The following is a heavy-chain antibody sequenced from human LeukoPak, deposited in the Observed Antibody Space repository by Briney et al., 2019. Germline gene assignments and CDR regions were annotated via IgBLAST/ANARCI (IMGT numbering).Heavy chain of an antibody. D-gene: IGHD3-10*01. CDR3: ARSYYGSGTSYGMDV. CDR1: GFTFSRHW. CDR2: IKQDGSEK. Sequence: GGSLRLSCAVSGFTFSRHWMSWVRQAPGKGLEWLANIKQDGSEKYYVDSVEGRFTISRDNAKNSLYLQMNSLRAEGKAVYYCARSYYGSGTSYGMDVWGQGTTVTVSS. V-gene: IGHV3-7*01. J-gene: IGHJ6*02.